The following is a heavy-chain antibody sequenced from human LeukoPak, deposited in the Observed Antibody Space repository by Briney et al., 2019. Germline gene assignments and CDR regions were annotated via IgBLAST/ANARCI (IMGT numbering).Heavy chain of an antibody. J-gene: IGHJ4*02. CDR2: ISGSGGST. CDR3: VVGSGSYGSKIDY. CDR1: GFTFSSYG. Sequence: GGSLRLSCAASGFTFSSYGMSWVRQAPGKGLEWVSAISGSGGSTYYADSVKGRFTISRDNSKNTLYLQMNSLRAEDTAVYYCVVGSGSYGSKIDYWGQGTLVTVSS. D-gene: IGHD3-10*01. V-gene: IGHV3-23*01.